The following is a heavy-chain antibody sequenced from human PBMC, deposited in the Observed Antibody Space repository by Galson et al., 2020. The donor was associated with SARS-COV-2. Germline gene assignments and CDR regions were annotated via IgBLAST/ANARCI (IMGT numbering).Heavy chain of an antibody. J-gene: IGHJ4*02. CDR1: GFTFDDYA. V-gene: IGHV3-9*01. D-gene: IGHD6-19*01. Sequence: GGSLRLSCAASGFTFDDYAMHWVRQAPGKGLEWVSGISWNSGSIGYADSAKGRFTISRDNAKNSLYLQMNSLRAEDTALYYCAKDPYSSGNYWGQGTLVTVSS. CDR3: AKDPYSSGNY. CDR2: ISWNSGSI.